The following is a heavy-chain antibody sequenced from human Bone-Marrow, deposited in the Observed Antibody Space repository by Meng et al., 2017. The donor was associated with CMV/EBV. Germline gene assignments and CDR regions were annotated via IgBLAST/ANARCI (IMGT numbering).Heavy chain of an antibody. J-gene: IGHJ6*02. V-gene: IGHV1-2*02. Sequence: ASVKVSCKGSGYTFTAYYIHWVRQAPGQGLEWMGWINPNGGGTNYAQKFQGGVTMTRDTSINTAYMELSRLKSDDTAVYYCARGKNYDFWGGYYTGYYYYGMDVWGQGTTVTVSS. CDR2: INPNGGGT. D-gene: IGHD3-3*01. CDR1: GYTFTAYY. CDR3: ARGKNYDFWGGYYTGYYYYGMDV.